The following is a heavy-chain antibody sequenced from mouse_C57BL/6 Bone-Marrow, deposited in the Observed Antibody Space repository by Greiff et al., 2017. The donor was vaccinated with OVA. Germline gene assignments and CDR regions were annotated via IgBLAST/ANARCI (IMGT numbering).Heavy chain of an antibody. CDR1: GYTFTSYW. CDR3: ARSIYDGYSAWFAY. CDR2: IHPNSGST. V-gene: IGHV1-64*01. J-gene: IGHJ3*01. Sequence: QVHVKQPGAELVKPGASVKLSCKASGYTFTSYWMHWVKQRPGQGLEWIGMIHPNSGSTNYNEKFKSKATLTVDKSSSTAYMQLSSLTSEDSAVYYCARSIYDGYSAWFAYWGQGTLVTVSA. D-gene: IGHD2-3*01.